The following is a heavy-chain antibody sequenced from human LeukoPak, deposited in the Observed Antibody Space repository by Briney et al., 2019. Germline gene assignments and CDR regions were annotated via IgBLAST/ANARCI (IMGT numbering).Heavy chain of an antibody. Sequence: GGSLRLSCAASGFTYSSYWMSWVRQAPGKGLEWVANIKQDGSEKYYVDSVKGRFTISRDNAKNSLYLQMNSLRAEDTAVYYCARDKGDCYQDYWGQGTLVTVSS. CDR1: GFTYSSYW. J-gene: IGHJ4*02. CDR2: IKQDGSEK. CDR3: ARDKGDCYQDY. V-gene: IGHV3-7*01. D-gene: IGHD2-21*02.